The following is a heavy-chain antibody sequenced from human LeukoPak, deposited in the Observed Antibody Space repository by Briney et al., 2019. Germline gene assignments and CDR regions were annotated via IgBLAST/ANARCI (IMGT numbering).Heavy chain of an antibody. J-gene: IGHJ4*02. V-gene: IGHV3-23*01. CDR3: AARPGDLAVPFDY. Sequence: PGGSLRLSCAASGFTFDTHAMTWVRQAPGKGLEYVSLISGSGDITYYAHSLKGRFTISRDNSKTTLYLQMHSLRAEDTAMYYCAARPGDLAVPFDYWGQGTLVIVSS. CDR1: GFTFDTHA. D-gene: IGHD3-10*01. CDR2: ISGSGDIT.